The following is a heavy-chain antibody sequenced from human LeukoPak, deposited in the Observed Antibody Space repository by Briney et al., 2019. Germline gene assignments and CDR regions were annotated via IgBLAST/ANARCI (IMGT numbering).Heavy chain of an antibody. J-gene: IGHJ4*02. Sequence: GASVKVSFKASGYTFTSYYMHWVRQAPGQGLEWMGIINPSGGTTSYAQKFQGRVTMTRDTSTSTLYMELSSLRSEDTAVYYCARVGAMASFDYWGQGILVTVFS. D-gene: IGHD5-18*01. CDR2: INPSGGTT. V-gene: IGHV1-46*01. CDR3: ARVGAMASFDY. CDR1: GYTFTSYY.